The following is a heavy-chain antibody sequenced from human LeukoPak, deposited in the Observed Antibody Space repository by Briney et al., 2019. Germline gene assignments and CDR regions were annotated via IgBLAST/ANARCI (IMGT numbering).Heavy chain of an antibody. CDR2: IRTKTTNYAT. D-gene: IGHD3-22*01. CDR3: ASAKWYYYDTSDYQTPDVRSGFDY. CDR1: GFTFSGSA. Sequence: GGSLRLSCAASGFTFSGSALHWVRQGSGKGLERIGSIRTKTTNYATTYTASVTGSFTISRDNAKKSLYLQMNSLRAEDTAVYYCASAKWYYYDTSDYQTPDVRSGFDYWGQGTLVTVSS. V-gene: IGHV3-73*01. J-gene: IGHJ4*02.